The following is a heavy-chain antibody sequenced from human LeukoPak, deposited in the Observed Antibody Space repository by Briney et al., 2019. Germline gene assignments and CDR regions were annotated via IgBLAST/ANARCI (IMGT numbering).Heavy chain of an antibody. Sequence: SVKVSCKASGGTFNSYAISWVRQAPGQGLEWMGGIIPIFGTANYAQKFQGRVTITADESTSTAYMELSSLRSEDTAVYYCARSIVSGYYSYYFDYWGQGTLVTVSS. V-gene: IGHV1-69*13. J-gene: IGHJ4*02. CDR2: IIPIFGTA. D-gene: IGHD3-22*01. CDR3: ARSIVSGYYSYYFDY. CDR1: GGTFNSYA.